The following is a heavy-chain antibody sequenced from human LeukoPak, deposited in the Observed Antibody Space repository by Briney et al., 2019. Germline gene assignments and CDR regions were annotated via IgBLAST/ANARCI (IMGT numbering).Heavy chain of an antibody. J-gene: IGHJ5*02. D-gene: IGHD3-3*01. CDR3: ATIYDFWSGYSNWFDP. Sequence: ASVKVSCTVSGYTLTELSMHWVRQAPGKGLEWMGGFDPEDGETIYAQKFQGRVTMTEDTSTDTAYMELSSLRSEDTAVYYCATIYDFWSGYSNWFDPWGQGTLVTVSS. CDR2: FDPEDGET. V-gene: IGHV1-24*01. CDR1: GYTLTELS.